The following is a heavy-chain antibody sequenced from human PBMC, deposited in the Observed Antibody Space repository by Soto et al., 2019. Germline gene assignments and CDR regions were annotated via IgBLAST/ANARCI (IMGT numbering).Heavy chain of an antibody. J-gene: IGHJ6*02. V-gene: IGHV4-39*01. D-gene: IGHD3-3*01. CDR3: AGGYYDFWSGINYYYYGMDV. CDR2: IYYSGST. CDR1: GGSISSSSYY. Sequence: SETLSLTCTVSGGSISSSSYYWGWIRQPPGKGLEWIGSIYYSGSTYYNPSLKSRVTISVDTSKNQFSLKLSSVTAADTAVYYCAGGYYDFWSGINYYYYGMDVWGQGTTVTSP.